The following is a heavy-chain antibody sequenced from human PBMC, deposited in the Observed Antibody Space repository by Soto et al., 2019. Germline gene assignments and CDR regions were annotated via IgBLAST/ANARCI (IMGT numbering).Heavy chain of an antibody. D-gene: IGHD3-10*01. J-gene: IGHJ4*02. CDR3: ATPYYYSR. Sequence: PGGSLRLSCAASGFMFSAYTMSWVRQAPGKGLEWLSSITSNSDHIDYADSVRGRFTVSRDNARKSLYLQMDSLGAEDTGVYYCATPYYYSRWVQGTLGSVS. CDR2: ITSNSDHI. V-gene: IGHV3-21*01. CDR1: GFMFSAYT.